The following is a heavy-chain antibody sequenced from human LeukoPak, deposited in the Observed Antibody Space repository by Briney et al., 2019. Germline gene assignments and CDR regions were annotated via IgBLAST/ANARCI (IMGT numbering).Heavy chain of an antibody. D-gene: IGHD6-6*01. CDR3: ARDSAARPPFDP. V-gene: IGHV3-21*01. J-gene: IGHJ5*02. CDR1: GFTFSSYS. CDR2: ISSSSSYI. Sequence: GGSLRLSCAASGFTFSSYSMNWVRQAPGKGLEWVSSISSSSSYIYYADSVKGRFTTSRDNAKNSLYLQMDSLRAEDTAVYYCARDSAARPPFDPWGQGTLVTVSS.